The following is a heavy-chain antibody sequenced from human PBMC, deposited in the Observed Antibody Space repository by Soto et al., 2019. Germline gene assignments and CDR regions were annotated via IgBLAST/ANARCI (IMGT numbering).Heavy chain of an antibody. CDR2: IYYSGST. CDR1: GGSISSGGYY. CDR3: ARDGGEGAFDI. Sequence: PSETLSLTCTVAGGSISSGGYYWSWIRQHPGKGLEWIGYIYYSGSTYYNPSLKSRVTISVDTSKNQFSLKLSSVTAADTAMYYCARDGGEGAFDIWGQGTMVTVSS. V-gene: IGHV4-31*03. J-gene: IGHJ3*02. D-gene: IGHD3-16*01.